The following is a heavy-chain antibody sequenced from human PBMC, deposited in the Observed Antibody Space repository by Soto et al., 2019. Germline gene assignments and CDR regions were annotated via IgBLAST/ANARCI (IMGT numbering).Heavy chain of an antibody. D-gene: IGHD1-1*01. V-gene: IGHV3-74*01. CDR2: IDNDGSAT. J-gene: IGHJ4*02. CDR3: ARDNWNSY. Sequence: PGGSLRLSCVASGFTFNIYWMHWVRQAPGKGLEWDSRIDNDGSATTYADSVKGRFTISRDNAKNTLFLQMNTLRVDDTAVYYCARDNWNSYWGQGTLVTVSS. CDR1: GFTFNIYW.